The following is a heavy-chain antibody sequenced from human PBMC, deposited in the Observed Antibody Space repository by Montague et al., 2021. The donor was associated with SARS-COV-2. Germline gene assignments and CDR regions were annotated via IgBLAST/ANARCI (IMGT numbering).Heavy chain of an antibody. CDR2: INHSGST. V-gene: IGHV4-34*01. Sequence: SETLSLTCAVYGESFSGYYWSWIRQPPGKGLEWIGEINHSGSTNSNPSLKSRLTISVDTSKNQFSLKLSSVTAADTAVYYCARTSCSSTSCYGPLWYWGQGTLVTVSS. D-gene: IGHD2-2*01. CDR1: GESFSGYY. CDR3: ARTSCSSTSCYGPLWY. J-gene: IGHJ4*02.